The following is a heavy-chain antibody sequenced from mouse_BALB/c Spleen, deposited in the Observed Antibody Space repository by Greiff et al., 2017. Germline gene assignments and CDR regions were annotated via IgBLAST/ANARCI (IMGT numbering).Heavy chain of an antibody. J-gene: IGHJ2*01. Sequence: EVQRVESGPGLVKPSQSLSLTCSVTGYSITSGYYWNWIRQFPGNKLEWMGYISYDGSNNYNPSLKNRISITRDTSKNQFFLKLNSVTTEDTATYYCARDLGYDAPYFDYWGQGTTLTVSS. V-gene: IGHV3-6*02. D-gene: IGHD2-2*01. CDR2: ISYDGSN. CDR1: GYSITSGYY. CDR3: ARDLGYDAPYFDY.